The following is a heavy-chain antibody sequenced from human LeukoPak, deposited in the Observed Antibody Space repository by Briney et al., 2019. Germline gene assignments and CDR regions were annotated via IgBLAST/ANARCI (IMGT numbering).Heavy chain of an antibody. V-gene: IGHV3-30*18. D-gene: IGHD5-18*01. CDR2: ISYDGSNK. CDR1: GFTFSSYG. CDR3: AKETDTAMSD. Sequence: QSGGSLRLSCAASGFTFSSYGMHWVRQAPGKGLEWVAVISYDGSNKYYADSVKGRFTISRDNSKNTLYLQMNSLRAEDTAVYYCAKETDTAMSDWGQGTLVTVSS. J-gene: IGHJ4*02.